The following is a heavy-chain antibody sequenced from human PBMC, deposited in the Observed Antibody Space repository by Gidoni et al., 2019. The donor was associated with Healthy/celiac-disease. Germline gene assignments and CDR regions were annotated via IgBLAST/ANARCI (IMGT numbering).Heavy chain of an antibody. CDR1: GGSISSSTYY. CDR2: IYYSGST. J-gene: IGHJ6*02. CDR3: ARDPASPAFTISEHYYYYYGMDV. Sequence: QLQLQESGPGLVKPSETLSLTCTVSGGSISSSTYYWGWIRQPPGKGLEWIGSIYYSGSTYYNPSLKSRVTISVDTSKNQFSLKLSSVTAADTAVYYCARDPASPAFTISEHYYYYYGMDVWGQGTTVTVSS. V-gene: IGHV4-39*07. D-gene: IGHD3-9*01.